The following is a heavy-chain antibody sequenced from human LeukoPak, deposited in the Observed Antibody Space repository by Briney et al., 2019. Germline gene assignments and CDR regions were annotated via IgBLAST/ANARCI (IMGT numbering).Heavy chain of an antibody. Sequence: SETLSLTCTVSGGSISSSTYYWGWIRQPPGKGLEWIGNIYYDGSTYYNPSLKSRVTISIDTSKNQFSLKLSSVTAADTAVYYCARDRGRWPHYAFDIWGHGTKVTVSS. CDR2: IYYDGST. CDR1: GGSISSSTYY. D-gene: IGHD3-10*01. V-gene: IGHV4-39*07. CDR3: ARDRGRWPHYAFDI. J-gene: IGHJ3*02.